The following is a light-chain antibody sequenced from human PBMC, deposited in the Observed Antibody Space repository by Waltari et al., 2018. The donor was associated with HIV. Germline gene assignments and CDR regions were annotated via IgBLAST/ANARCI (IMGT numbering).Light chain of an antibody. CDR3: ATWDDTLNGVI. J-gene: IGLJ2*01. CDR1: SSNIGSNS. V-gene: IGLV1-44*01. CDR2: STN. Sequence: QSVLTQPPSASGTPGQRVTISCSGGSSNIGSNSVNWYQHLPGTAPRLLLYSTNQRPSRVPDRFSGSKSGTSASLAISGLQSEDEADYYCATWDDTLNGVIFGGGTKLTVL.